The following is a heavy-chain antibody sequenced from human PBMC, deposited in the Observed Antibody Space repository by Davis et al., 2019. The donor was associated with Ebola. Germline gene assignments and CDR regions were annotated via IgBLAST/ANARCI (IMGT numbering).Heavy chain of an antibody. J-gene: IGHJ4*02. CDR2: IRSKANSYAT. CDR3: VRDTTPAARSSYFDN. CDR1: GFTFSGSA. Sequence: AGSLSLSCAASGFTFSGSAFHWVRQAPGKGLEWVGRIRSKANSYATAYAASVKGRFTISRDDSKNTAYLQMNSLRADDTALYYCVRDTTPAARSSYFDNWGQGTLVTVSS. D-gene: IGHD1-26*01. V-gene: IGHV3-73*01.